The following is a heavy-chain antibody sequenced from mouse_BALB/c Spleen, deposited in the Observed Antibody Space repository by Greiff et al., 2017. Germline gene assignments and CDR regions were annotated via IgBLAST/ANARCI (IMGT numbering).Heavy chain of an antibody. CDR2: LSSGGSYT. V-gene: IGHV5-6*01. J-gene: IGHJ3*01. CDR1: GFTFSSYG. D-gene: IGHD2-13*01. CDR3: ARHSDSFAY. Sequence: EVQRVESGGDLVKPGGSLKLSCAASGFTFSSYGMSWVRQTPDKRLEWVATLSSGGSYTYYPDRVQGRFTISRDNAKNTLYLQMSSLKSEDTAMYYCARHSDSFAYWGQGTLVTVSA.